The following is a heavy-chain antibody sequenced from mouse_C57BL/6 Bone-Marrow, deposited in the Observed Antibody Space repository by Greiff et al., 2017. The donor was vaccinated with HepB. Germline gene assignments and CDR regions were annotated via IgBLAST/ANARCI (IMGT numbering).Heavy chain of an antibody. CDR2: ISDGGSYT. CDR3: AREPIYYEGWFAY. D-gene: IGHD1-1*01. J-gene: IGHJ3*01. Sequence: EVKLMESGGGLVKPGGSLKLSCAASGFTFSSYAMSWVRQTPEKRLEWVATISDGGSYTYYPDNVKGRFTIYRDNAKNNLYLQMSHLKSEDTAMYYCAREPIYYEGWFAYWGQGTLVTVSA. V-gene: IGHV5-4*01. CDR1: GFTFSSYA.